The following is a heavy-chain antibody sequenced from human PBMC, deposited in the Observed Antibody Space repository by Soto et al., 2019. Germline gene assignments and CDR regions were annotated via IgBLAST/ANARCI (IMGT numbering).Heavy chain of an antibody. J-gene: IGHJ5*02. D-gene: IGHD3-22*01. CDR1: GFTCGDYG. V-gene: IGHV3-49*03. CDR3: TSSNRDYYDSSGYYYR. CDR2: IRSKAYGGTT. Sequence: GRFMRLSCTAFGFTCGDYGMSRFLQATRKGLEWVGFIRSKAYGGTTEYAASVKCRFTISRDDSKSIAYLQMNSLKTEDTAVYYCTSSNRDYYDSSGYYYRWGQGTLVTVSS.